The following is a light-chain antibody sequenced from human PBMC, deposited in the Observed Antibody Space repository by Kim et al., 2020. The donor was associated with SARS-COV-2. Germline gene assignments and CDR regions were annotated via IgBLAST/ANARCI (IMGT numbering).Light chain of an antibody. V-gene: IGLV3-21*04. CDR3: QVWDSGSDYSV. CDR2: YDS. CDR1: NIGSKS. J-gene: IGLJ1*01. Sequence: SYELTQPPSVSVAPGKTARITCGGNNIGSKSVHWYQQKPGQAPVLVIYYDSDRPSGIPERFSGSNSGNTATLTINRVEAGDEADYHCQVWDSGSDYSVFGTGTKVTVL.